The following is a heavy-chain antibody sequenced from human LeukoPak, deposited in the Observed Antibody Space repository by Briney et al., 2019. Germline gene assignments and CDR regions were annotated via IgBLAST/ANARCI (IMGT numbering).Heavy chain of an antibody. D-gene: IGHD4-17*01. J-gene: IGHJ3*02. V-gene: IGHV3-7*01. Sequence: GGSLRLSCAASGFTFSSYSMNWVRQAPGKGLEWVANIKQDGSEKYYVDSVKGRFTISRDNAKNSLYLQMNSLRAEDTAVYYCARDPYGDEGAFDIWGQGTMVTVSS. CDR3: ARDPYGDEGAFDI. CDR2: IKQDGSEK. CDR1: GFTFSSYS.